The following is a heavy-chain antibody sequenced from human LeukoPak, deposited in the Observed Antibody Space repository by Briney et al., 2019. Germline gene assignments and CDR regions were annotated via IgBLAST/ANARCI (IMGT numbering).Heavy chain of an antibody. CDR2: INPSGGST. J-gene: IGHJ4*02. Sequence: ASVKVSCKASGYTFSSYYMHWVRQAPGQGLEWMGIINPSGGSTSYAQKSQGRVTMTRDMSTSTVYMELSSLRSEDTAVYYCARELGYCNGTSCYRKGGGFDYWGQGTLVTVSS. CDR3: ARELGYCNGTSCYRKGGGFDY. CDR1: GYTFSSYY. D-gene: IGHD2-15*01. V-gene: IGHV1-46*01.